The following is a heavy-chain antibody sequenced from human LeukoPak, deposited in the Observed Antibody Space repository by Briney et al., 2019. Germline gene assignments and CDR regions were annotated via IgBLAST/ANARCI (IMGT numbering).Heavy chain of an antibody. CDR2: ILYDGSNK. CDR3: GKDSWVFPAALNY. D-gene: IGHD2-15*01. Sequence: GRSLRLSCAASGFTFSSYGMHWVRQAPGKGLEWVAVILYDGSNKYYADSVKGRFTISRDSSKNTLYLQMNSLRAEDTAVYYGGKDSWVFPAALNYGGRETLVPSPQ. V-gene: IGHV3-30*18. CDR1: GFTFSSYG. J-gene: IGHJ4*02.